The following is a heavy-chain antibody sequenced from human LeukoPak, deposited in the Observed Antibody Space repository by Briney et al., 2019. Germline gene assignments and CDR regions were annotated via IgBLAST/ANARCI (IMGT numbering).Heavy chain of an antibody. CDR2: MNPNSGNT. CDR1: GYTLTSYD. CDR3: ARRFLWFGTYYYYYMDV. Sequence: GASVKVSCKASGYTLTSYDINWVRQATGQGLEWMGWMNPNSGNTGYAQKFRGRVTMTRDTSISTAYMELSSLRSEDTAVYYCARRFLWFGTYYYYYMDVWGKGTTVTISS. D-gene: IGHD3-10*01. J-gene: IGHJ6*03. V-gene: IGHV1-8*01.